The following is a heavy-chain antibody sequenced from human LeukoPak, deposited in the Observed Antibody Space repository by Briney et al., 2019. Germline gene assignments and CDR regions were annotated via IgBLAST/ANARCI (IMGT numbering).Heavy chain of an antibody. CDR3: ARAIGYTSGWYEY. CDR2: IYPGDSDT. V-gene: IGHV5-51*01. Sequence: GESLKISCKGSGYSFTSYWIGWVRQVPGKGLEWMGIIYPGDSDTRYSPSFQGQVTISADKSISTAHLQWSSLRASDTAMYYCARAIGYTSGWYEYWGQGTLVIVSS. J-gene: IGHJ4*02. D-gene: IGHD6-19*01. CDR1: GYSFTSYW.